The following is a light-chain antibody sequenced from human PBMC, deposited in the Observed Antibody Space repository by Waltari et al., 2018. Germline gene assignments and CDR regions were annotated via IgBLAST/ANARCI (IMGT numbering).Light chain of an antibody. CDR2: GAS. V-gene: IGKV3-15*01. Sequence: EIVMTQSPATLSVSPGERATLPCRASQSVSSNLAWYQQKPGQAPRLLIYGASTRATGIPARFSGSGSGTEFTLTISSLQSEDFAVYYCQQYNNWSPLTFGGGTKVEIK. CDR3: QQYNNWSPLT. CDR1: QSVSSN. J-gene: IGKJ4*01.